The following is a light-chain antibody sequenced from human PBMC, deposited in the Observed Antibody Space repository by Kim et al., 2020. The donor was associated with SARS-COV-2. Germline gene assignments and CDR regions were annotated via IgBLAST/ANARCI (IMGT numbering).Light chain of an antibody. CDR1: QSVLYSSSNKNY. Sequence: DIVMTQSPDSLAVSLGERATINCKSSQSVLYSSSNKNYLAWYQQKPGQPPKLLIYWASTRESGVPDRFSGSGSGTDFTLTISSLHAEDVAVYYCQQHYNAPYTFGQGTKLEI. CDR3: QQHYNAPYT. CDR2: WAS. J-gene: IGKJ2*01. V-gene: IGKV4-1*01.